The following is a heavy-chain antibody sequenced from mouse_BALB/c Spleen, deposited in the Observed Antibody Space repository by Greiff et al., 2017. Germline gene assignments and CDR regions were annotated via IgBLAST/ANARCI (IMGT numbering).Heavy chain of an antibody. J-gene: IGHJ4*01. CDR3: ARWERAMDY. V-gene: IGHV5-17*02. Sequence: EVKLQESGGGLVQPGGSRKLSCAASGFTFSSFGMHWVRQAPEKGLEWVAYISSGSSTIYYADTVKGRFTISRDNPKNTLFLQMTSLRSEDTAMYYCARWERAMDYWGQGTSVTVSS. CDR1: GFTFSSFG. CDR2: ISSGSSTI. D-gene: IGHD4-1*01.